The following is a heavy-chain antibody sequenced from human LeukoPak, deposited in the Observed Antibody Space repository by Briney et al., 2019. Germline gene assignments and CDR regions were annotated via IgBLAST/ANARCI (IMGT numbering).Heavy chain of an antibody. CDR3: AGLPRYNWNEPLDY. D-gene: IGHD1-20*01. CDR2: INPNSGGT. J-gene: IGHJ4*02. CDR1: GDTFTDCY. V-gene: IGHV1-2*02. Sequence: ASVKVSCKTAGDTFTDCYMHWVRQAPGQGLEWMGWINPNSGGTKYAQKFQGRVTMTRDTSINTAYMELSRLTYDDTAVYYCAGLPRYNWNEPLDYWGQGTLVTVSS.